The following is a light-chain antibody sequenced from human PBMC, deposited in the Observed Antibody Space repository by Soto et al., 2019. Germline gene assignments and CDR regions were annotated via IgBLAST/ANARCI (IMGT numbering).Light chain of an antibody. V-gene: IGKV3-11*01. CDR3: QQRSNWPHT. CDR2: DAS. CDR1: QSVSSY. Sequence: EIVLTQSPATLSLSPGERATLSCRASQSVSSYLAWYQQKPGQAPRLLIYDASKRPTGIPSRFSGSGSGTDFTLTISSLEPEDSAVYYCQQRSNWPHTFGQGTKLEIK. J-gene: IGKJ2*01.